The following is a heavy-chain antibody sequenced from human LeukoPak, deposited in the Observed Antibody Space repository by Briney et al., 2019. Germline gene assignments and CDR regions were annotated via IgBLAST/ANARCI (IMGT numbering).Heavy chain of an antibody. CDR1: GFTFSSYG. CDR2: IWYDGSNK. D-gene: IGHD4-17*01. Sequence: PGRSLRLSRAASGFTFSSYGMHWVRQAPGKGLERVAVIWYDGSNKYYADSVKGRFTISRDNSKNTLYLQMNSLRAEDTAVYYCAGDYGDYPIYYYYGMDVWGQGTTVTVSS. CDR3: AGDYGDYPIYYYYGMDV. J-gene: IGHJ6*02. V-gene: IGHV3-33*01.